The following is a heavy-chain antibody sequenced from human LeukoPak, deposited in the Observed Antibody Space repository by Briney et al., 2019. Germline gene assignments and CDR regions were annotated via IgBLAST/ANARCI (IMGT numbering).Heavy chain of an antibody. J-gene: IGHJ4*02. D-gene: IGHD3-22*01. CDR1: GYTFSSYA. CDR2: ISYDGSNK. CDR3: AREGGDYYDSSGYHSDY. V-gene: IGHV3-30-3*01. Sequence: GGSLRLSCAASGYTFSSYAMHWVRQAPGKGLEWVAVISYDGSNKNYADSVKGRFTISRDNSKNTLYLQMNSLRAEDTAVYYCAREGGDYYDSSGYHSDYWGQGTLVTVSS.